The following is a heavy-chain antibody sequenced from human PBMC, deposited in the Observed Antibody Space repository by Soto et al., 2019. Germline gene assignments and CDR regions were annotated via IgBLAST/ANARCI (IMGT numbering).Heavy chain of an antibody. V-gene: IGHV3-30*18. CDR3: AKDRGVTPPRLFYYFDY. CDR2: ISYDGSNK. J-gene: IGHJ4*02. CDR1: GFTFSSYG. Sequence: GGSLRLSCAASGFTFSSYGMHWVRQAPGKGLEWVAVISYDGSNKYYADSVKGRFTIYRDNSKNTLYLQMNSLRAEDTAVYYCAKDRGVTPPRLFYYFDYWGQGTLVTVSS. D-gene: IGHD2-21*02.